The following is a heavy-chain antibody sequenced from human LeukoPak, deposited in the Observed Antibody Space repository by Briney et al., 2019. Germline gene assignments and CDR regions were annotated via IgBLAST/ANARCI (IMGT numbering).Heavy chain of an antibody. CDR3: ARVLGYGWFDP. J-gene: IGHJ5*02. Sequence: QAGGSLRLSCAASGFTFSTYWMSWVRQAPGKGLEWVANVKDDGSEKYFVDSVKGRFTISRDNARNSLYLRMNSLRAEDTAVYYCARVLGYGWFDPWGQGTLVTVSS. CDR1: GFTFSTYW. CDR2: VKDDGSEK. D-gene: IGHD5-18*01. V-gene: IGHV3-7*01.